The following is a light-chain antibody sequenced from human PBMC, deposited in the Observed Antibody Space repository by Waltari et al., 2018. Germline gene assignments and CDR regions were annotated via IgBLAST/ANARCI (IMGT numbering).Light chain of an antibody. J-gene: IGLJ1*01. Sequence: QSALTQPASVSGSPGQSITISCTGANSDVAGYNYVSWYQQYPGKAPKLIIYDVTQRPSGISNRFSGSKSGNTASLTISGLQTEDEAYYHCGSYTARSTYVFGTGTKVTVL. CDR3: GSYTARSTYV. V-gene: IGLV2-14*03. CDR2: DVT. CDR1: NSDVAGYNY.